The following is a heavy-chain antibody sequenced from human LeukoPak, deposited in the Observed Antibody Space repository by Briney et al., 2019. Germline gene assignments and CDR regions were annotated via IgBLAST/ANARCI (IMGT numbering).Heavy chain of an antibody. D-gene: IGHD3-3*01. CDR2: IYYSGST. V-gene: IGHV4-39*01. CDR3: ASGPHYDFWSGFDY. Sequence: SETLSLTCTVSGGSISSSSYYWGWLRQPPGKGLEWIVSIYYSGSTYYNPSLKSRVTISVDTSKNQFSLKLSSVTAADTAVYYCASGPHYDFWSGFDYWGQGTLVTVSS. CDR1: GGSISSSSYY. J-gene: IGHJ4*02.